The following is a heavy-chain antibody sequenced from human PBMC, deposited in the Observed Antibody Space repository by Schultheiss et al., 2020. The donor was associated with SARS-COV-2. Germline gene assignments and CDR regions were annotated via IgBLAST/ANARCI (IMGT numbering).Heavy chain of an antibody. CDR1: GFTFSSYW. Sequence: GGSLRLSCAASGFTFSSYWMHWVRQAPGKGLEWVSAISGSGDSTYYADSVKGRFTISRDNAKNSLYLQMNSLRAEDTALYHCARDRGSYYRWFDPWGQGTLVTVSS. CDR2: ISGSGDST. CDR3: ARDRGSYYRWFDP. J-gene: IGHJ5*02. V-gene: IGHV3-21*04. D-gene: IGHD1-26*01.